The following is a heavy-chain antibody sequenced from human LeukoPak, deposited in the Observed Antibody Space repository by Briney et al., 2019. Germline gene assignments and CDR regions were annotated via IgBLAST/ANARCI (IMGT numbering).Heavy chain of an antibody. J-gene: IGHJ4*02. CDR1: EFTFNRYW. CDR2: IKQDGSEA. D-gene: IGHD3-10*01. CDR3: TRDALFGSGRTHLDF. Sequence: GGSLRLSCAASEFTFNRYWMSCVRQAPGKGLQWVANIKQDGSEAHYVGSVKGRFTISRDNAKNSLSLQMNSLNVDDTGVYFCTRDALFGSGRTHLDFWSQGTLVSVSS. V-gene: IGHV3-7*04.